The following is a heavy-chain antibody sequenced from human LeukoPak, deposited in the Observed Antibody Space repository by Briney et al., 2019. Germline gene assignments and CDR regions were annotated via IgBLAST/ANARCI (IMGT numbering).Heavy chain of an antibody. V-gene: IGHV4-39*01. CDR2: IYYSGSA. J-gene: IGHJ4*02. CDR3: ARLNGVMDYFDY. CDR1: GDSMSSSSYY. Sequence: PSETLSLTCTVSGDSMSSSSYYWGWIRQPPGKGLEWIGNIYYSGSAHYNPSLKNRVTISVDMSKNQFSLRLSSVTTADTAEFYCARLNGVMDYFDYWGQGTLVTVSS. D-gene: IGHD2-8*01.